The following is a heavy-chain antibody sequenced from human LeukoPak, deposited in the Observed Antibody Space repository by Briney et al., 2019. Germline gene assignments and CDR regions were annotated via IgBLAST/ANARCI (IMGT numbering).Heavy chain of an antibody. Sequence: SETLSLTCAVYGGSFSGYYWSWIRQPPGKGLEWIGEINHSGSTNYNPSLKSRATISVDTSKNQFSLKLSSVTAADTAVYYCAREIRGNYYFDYWGQGTLVTVSS. V-gene: IGHV4-34*01. J-gene: IGHJ4*02. CDR2: INHSGST. CDR3: AREIRGNYYFDY. CDR1: GGSFSGYY. D-gene: IGHD1-7*01.